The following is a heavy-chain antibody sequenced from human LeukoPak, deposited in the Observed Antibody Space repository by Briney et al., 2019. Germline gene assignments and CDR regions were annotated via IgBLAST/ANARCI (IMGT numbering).Heavy chain of an antibody. D-gene: IGHD1-1*01. CDR2: ISSSGTYI. Sequence: GGSLRLSCAASGFTFSSYSMNWVSQAPGKGLEWVSFISSSGTYIYYADSVKGRFIISRDNAKNSLYLQMNSLKIEDTAVYYCTRYNVGFESWGQGTLVTVSS. CDR3: TRYNVGFES. J-gene: IGHJ4*02. V-gene: IGHV3-21*04. CDR1: GFTFSSYS.